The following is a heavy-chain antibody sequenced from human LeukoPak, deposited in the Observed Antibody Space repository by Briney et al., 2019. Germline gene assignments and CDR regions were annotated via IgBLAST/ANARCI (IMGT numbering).Heavy chain of an antibody. D-gene: IGHD1-14*01. CDR3: AREQPRNEGRAFDI. Sequence: ASVKVSCKASGGTFSSYAISWVRQAPGQGLEWMGGIIPIFGTANYAQEFQGRVTITADKSTSTAYKELSSLRSEDTAVYYCAREQPRNEGRAFDIWGQGTMVTVSS. CDR1: GGTFSSYA. J-gene: IGHJ3*02. V-gene: IGHV1-69*06. CDR2: IIPIFGTA.